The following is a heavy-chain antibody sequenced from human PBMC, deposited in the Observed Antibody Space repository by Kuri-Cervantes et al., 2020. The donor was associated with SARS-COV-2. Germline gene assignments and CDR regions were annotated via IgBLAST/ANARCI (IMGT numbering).Heavy chain of an antibody. J-gene: IGHJ4*02. Sequence: ASVNVSCKSSVYTFTSYGISWVRQAPGQGLEWMGWISAYNGNTNYAQKLQGRVTMTKDTSTSTAYMELRSLRSDDTAVYYCARGNKHLGYCSSTSCAYYFDYWGQGTLVTVSS. CDR2: ISAYNGNT. CDR1: VYTFTSYG. CDR3: ARGNKHLGYCSSTSCAYYFDY. D-gene: IGHD2-2*01. V-gene: IGHV1-18*01.